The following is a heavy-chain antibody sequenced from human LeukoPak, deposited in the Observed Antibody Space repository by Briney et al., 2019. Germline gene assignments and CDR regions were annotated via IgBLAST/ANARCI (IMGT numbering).Heavy chain of an antibody. CDR3: ARSKDLDY. J-gene: IGHJ4*02. CDR1: GFTFDDYG. CDR2: INWNSGSI. D-gene: IGHD2-15*01. V-gene: IGHV3-9*01. Sequence: GGSLRLSCAASGFTFDDYGMYWVRQAPGKGLEWVAGINWNSGSIGYGDSVRGRFTISRDNAKNSLYLQMNSLRAEDTALYYCARSKDLDYWGQGTLVIVSS.